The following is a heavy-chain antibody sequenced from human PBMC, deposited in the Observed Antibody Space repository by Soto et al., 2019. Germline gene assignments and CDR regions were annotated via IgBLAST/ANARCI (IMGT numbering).Heavy chain of an antibody. V-gene: IGHV3-66*01. J-gene: IGHJ4*02. D-gene: IGHD1-7*01. CDR3: ARATGITGTTDYFDY. CDR2: IYSGGST. Sequence: EVQLVESGGGLVQPGGSLRLSCAASGFTVSSNYMSWVRQAPGKGLEWVSVIYSGGSTYYADFVKGRFTISRDNSKNTLYLQMNGLRAEDTAVYYCARATGITGTTDYFDYWGQGTLVTVSS. CDR1: GFTVSSNY.